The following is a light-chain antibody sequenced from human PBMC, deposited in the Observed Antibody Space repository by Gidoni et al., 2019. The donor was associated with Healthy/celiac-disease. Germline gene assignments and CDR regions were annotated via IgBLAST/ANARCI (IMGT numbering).Light chain of an antibody. J-gene: IGLJ2*01. CDR1: SSHIGSNT. Sequence: QSVLTQPPSASGTPGQRVTLSCSGSSSHIGSNTVNWYQQLPVTAPKLILYSNHQRPAGVTDRCSGSKSGTSASLAISGLQAEDEADYYWAAWDDSRNGHVVFGGGTKLTVL. CDR3: AAWDDSRNGHVV. CDR2: SNH. V-gene: IGLV1-44*01.